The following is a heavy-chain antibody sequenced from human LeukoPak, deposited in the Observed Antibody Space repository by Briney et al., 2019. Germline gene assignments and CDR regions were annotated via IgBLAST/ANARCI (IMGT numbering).Heavy chain of an antibody. CDR2: IYYSGST. V-gene: IGHV4-39*01. D-gene: IGHD1-1*01. Sequence: SETLSLTCTVSGGSIWSSSYYWGWIRQPPGKGLEWIGSIYYSGSTYYNPSLESRVTISVATSKNQFSLKLSSVTAADTAVYYCARGLKLERASYYYYYMDVWGKGTTVTVSS. CDR1: GGSIWSSSYY. J-gene: IGHJ6*03. CDR3: ARGLKLERASYYYYYMDV.